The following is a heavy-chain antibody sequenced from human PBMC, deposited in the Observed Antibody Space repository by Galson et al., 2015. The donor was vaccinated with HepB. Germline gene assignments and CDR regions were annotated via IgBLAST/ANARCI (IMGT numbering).Heavy chain of an antibody. CDR2: IYSGSST. D-gene: IGHD6-19*01. J-gene: IGHJ6*02. CDR1: GFTVSSNY. V-gene: IGHV3-66*01. CDR3: ARAILSLRIAVAGTVDGMDV. Sequence: SLRLSCAASGFTVSSNYMSWVRQAPGKGLEWVSVIYSGSSTYYADSVKGRFTIYRDKSKNTLYLQMTSLRAEDTAVYYCARAILSLRIAVAGTVDGMDVWGQGTPVTVSS.